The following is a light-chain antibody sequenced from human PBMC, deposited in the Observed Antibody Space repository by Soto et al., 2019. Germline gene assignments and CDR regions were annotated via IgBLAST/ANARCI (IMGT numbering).Light chain of an antibody. CDR2: EGS. J-gene: IGLJ3*02. CDR1: SSDVGAYNL. Sequence: QSALTQPASVSGSPEQSITISCTGTSSDVGAYNLVSWYQQHPGKAPRLIIYEGSKRPSGISHRFSGSKSDNTASLTISGLPAEDEAHYHCCSYAGSRTFVFGGGTQLTVL. CDR3: CSYAGSRTFV. V-gene: IGLV2-23*01.